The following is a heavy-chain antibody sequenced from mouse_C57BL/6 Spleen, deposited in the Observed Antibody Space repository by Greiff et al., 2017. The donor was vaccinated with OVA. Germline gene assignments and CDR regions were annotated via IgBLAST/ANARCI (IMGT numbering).Heavy chain of an antibody. V-gene: IGHV1-82*01. CDR2: IYPGDGDT. CDR3: ARGKNYYGSSFLYDMCD. D-gene: IGHD1-1*01. J-gene: IGHJ4*01. Sequence: QVQLQQSGPELVKPGASVKISCKASGYAFSSSWMNWVKQRPGKGLEWIGRIYPGDGDTNYNGKFKGKATLTADKSSSTAYMQLSSLTSEDSAVYYCARGKNYYGSSFLYDMCDWGQGTSVTVSS. CDR1: GYAFSSSW.